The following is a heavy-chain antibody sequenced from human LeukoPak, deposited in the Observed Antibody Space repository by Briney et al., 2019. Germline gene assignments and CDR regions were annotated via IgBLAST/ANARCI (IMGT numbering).Heavy chain of an antibody. Sequence: TLSLTCTVSGDSISSDNYYLSWIRQPPGKGLEWIGYIYYSGSTYYNPSLKSRVTISVDTSKKQFSLRLSSVTAADTAVYHCARAEPDGWFDPWGQGTLVTVSS. CDR1: GDSISSDNYY. J-gene: IGHJ5*02. CDR3: ARAEPDGWFDP. CDR2: IYYSGST. D-gene: IGHD1-14*01. V-gene: IGHV4-30-4*01.